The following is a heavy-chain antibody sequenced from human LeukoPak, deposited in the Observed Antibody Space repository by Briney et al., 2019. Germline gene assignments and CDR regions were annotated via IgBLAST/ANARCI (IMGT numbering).Heavy chain of an antibody. CDR2: VYYIGNT. V-gene: IGHV4-61*08. D-gene: IGHD1-26*01. Sequence: SETLSLTCTVSGASVSSAGYYWSWIRQPPGGGLEWIGYVYYIGNTNYNPSLKSRVTMSVNPSKNQFSLNLHSVTAADTAMYYCARTQSQSGSYRYYFAYWGQGTLVTVSS. CDR1: GASVSSAGYY. J-gene: IGHJ4*02. CDR3: ARTQSQSGSYRYYFAY.